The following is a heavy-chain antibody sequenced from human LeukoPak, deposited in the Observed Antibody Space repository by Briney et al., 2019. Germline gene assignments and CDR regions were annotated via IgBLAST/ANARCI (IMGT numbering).Heavy chain of an antibody. V-gene: IGHV1-69*04. Sequence: GASVKVSCKASGGTFSSYAISWVRQAPGQGLEWMGRIIPILGIANYAQKFQGRVTITADKSTSTAYMELSSLRSEDTAVYYCARDLGGYSYGYGAYYGMDVWGQGTTVTVSS. CDR1: GGTFSSYA. D-gene: IGHD5-18*01. CDR3: ARDLGGYSYGYGAYYGMDV. J-gene: IGHJ6*02. CDR2: IIPILGIA.